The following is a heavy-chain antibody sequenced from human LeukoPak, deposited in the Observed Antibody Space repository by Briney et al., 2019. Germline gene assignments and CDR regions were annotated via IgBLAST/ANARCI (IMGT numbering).Heavy chain of an antibody. D-gene: IGHD3-22*01. CDR1: GGSFSGYY. CDR3: ARGKYYYDSSGYYKNYFDY. CDR2: XNHSGST. V-gene: IGHV4-34*01. Sequence: PSETLSLTCAVYGGSFSGYYWSWIRQPPGKGLEWXXXXNHSGSTNYNPSLTSRVTISVDTSKNQFSLKLSSVTAADTAVYYCARGKYYYDSSGYYKNYFDYWGQGTLVTVSS. J-gene: IGHJ4*02.